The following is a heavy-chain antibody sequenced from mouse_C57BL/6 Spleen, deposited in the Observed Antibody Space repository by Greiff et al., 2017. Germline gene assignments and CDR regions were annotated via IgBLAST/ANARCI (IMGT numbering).Heavy chain of an antibody. J-gene: IGHJ2*01. CDR2: FHPYNDDT. D-gene: IGHD1-1*01. Sequence: QVTLKVSGAELVKPGASVKMSCKASGYTFTTYPIEWMKQNHGKSLEWIGNFHPYNDDTKYNEKFKGKATLTVEKSSSTVYLELSRLTSDDSAVYYCARGHSYGPYYFDYWGQGTTLTVSS. CDR1: GYTFTTYP. CDR3: ARGHSYGPYYFDY. V-gene: IGHV1-47*01.